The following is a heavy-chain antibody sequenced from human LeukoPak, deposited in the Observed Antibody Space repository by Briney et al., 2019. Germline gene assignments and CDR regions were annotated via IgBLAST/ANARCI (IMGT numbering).Heavy chain of an antibody. CDR1: GYTFTGYY. Sequence: ASVKVSCKASGYTFTGYYTHWVRQAPGQGLEWMGWINPNSGGTNYAQKLQGRVTMTTDTSTSTAYMELRSLRSDDTAVYYCARVEQWLVPRYFDYWGQGTLVTVSS. V-gene: IGHV1-2*02. CDR2: INPNSGGT. D-gene: IGHD6-19*01. CDR3: ARVEQWLVPRYFDY. J-gene: IGHJ4*02.